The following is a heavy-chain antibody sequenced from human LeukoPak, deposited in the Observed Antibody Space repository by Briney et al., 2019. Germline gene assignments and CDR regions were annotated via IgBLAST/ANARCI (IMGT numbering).Heavy chain of an antibody. J-gene: IGHJ4*02. CDR3: ARGGGRYGGNFDY. CDR2: INHSGST. Sequence: SETLSPTCAVYGGSFSGYYWSWIRQPPGKGLEWIGEINHSGSTNYNPSLKSRVTISVDTSKNQFSLKLSSVTAADTAVYYCARGGGRYGGNFDYWGQGALVTVSS. V-gene: IGHV4-34*01. CDR1: GGSFSGYY. D-gene: IGHD4-23*01.